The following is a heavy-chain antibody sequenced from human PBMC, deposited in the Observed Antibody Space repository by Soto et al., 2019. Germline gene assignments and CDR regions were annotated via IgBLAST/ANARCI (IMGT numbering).Heavy chain of an antibody. CDR2: INRDGTMT. CDR1: GFTFSDSW. Sequence: LRLSCVASGFTFSDSWMTWVRQVPGKGLEWVANINRDGTMTNYVDSMGGRFAISRYNPSSSVYLHMTNLRTEDTAIYHCVKESISGGRWWGQGTLVNVSS. D-gene: IGHD2-15*01. CDR3: VKESISGGRW. J-gene: IGHJ4*02. V-gene: IGHV3-7*01.